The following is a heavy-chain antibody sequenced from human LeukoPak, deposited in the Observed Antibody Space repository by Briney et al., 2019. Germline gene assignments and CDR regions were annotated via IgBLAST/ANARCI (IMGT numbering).Heavy chain of an antibody. CDR1: GGSFSGYH. Sequence: SETLSLTCAVYGGSFSGYHWSWIRRPPGKGLEWIGEINHSGSNNYNPSLKSRVTISVDTSKNQFSLKLSSVTAADTAVYYCARGRGSSGWPFDYWGQGTLVTVSS. D-gene: IGHD6-19*01. CDR2: INHSGSN. J-gene: IGHJ4*02. V-gene: IGHV4-34*01. CDR3: ARGRGSSGWPFDY.